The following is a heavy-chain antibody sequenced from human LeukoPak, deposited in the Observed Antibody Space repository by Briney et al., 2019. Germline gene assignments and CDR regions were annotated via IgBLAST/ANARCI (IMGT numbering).Heavy chain of an antibody. CDR2: IYHSGST. V-gene: IGHV4-38-2*02. Sequence: PSETLSLTCTVSGYSISSGYYWGWIRQPPGKGLEWIGSIYHSGSTYYNPSLKSRVTISVDTSKNQFSLKLSSVTAADTAVYYCARGSRDIVVVPAAKYYYYYYMDVWGKGTTVTIPS. CDR3: ARGSRDIVVVPAAKYYYYYYMDV. D-gene: IGHD2-2*01. J-gene: IGHJ6*03. CDR1: GYSISSGYY.